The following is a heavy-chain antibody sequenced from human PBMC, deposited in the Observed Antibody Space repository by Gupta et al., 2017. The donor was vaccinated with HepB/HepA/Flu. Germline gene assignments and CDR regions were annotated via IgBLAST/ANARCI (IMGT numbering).Heavy chain of an antibody. D-gene: IGHD2-2*01. CDR3: ARQQRLGYCSSTSCYNWFDP. Sequence: QVQLVQSGAEVKKPGSSVKVSCKASGGTFSSYAISWVRQAPGQGLEWMGGIIPIFGTANYAQKFQGRVTITADESTSTAYMELSSLRSEDTAVYYCARQQRLGYCSSTSCYNWFDPWGQGTLVTVSS. V-gene: IGHV1-69*01. J-gene: IGHJ5*02. CDR2: IIPIFGTA. CDR1: GGTFSSYA.